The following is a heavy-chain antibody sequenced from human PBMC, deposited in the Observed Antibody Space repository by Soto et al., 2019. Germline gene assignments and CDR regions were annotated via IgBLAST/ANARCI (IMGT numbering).Heavy chain of an antibody. D-gene: IGHD3-10*01. J-gene: IGHJ4*02. CDR2: ISSSSSTI. V-gene: IGHV3-48*02. CDR3: AMVRAKPLDY. Sequence: GGSLRLSCAASGFAFSSYSMNWVRQAPGKGLEWVSYISSSSSTIYYADSVKGRFTISRDNAKNSLYLQMNSLRDEDTVVYYCAMVRAKPLDYWGQGTMVIVS. CDR1: GFAFSSYS.